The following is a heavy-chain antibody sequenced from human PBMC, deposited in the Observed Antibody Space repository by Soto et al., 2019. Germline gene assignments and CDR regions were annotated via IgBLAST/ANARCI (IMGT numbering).Heavy chain of an antibody. CDR3: GRGELLAYYYYYGMDV. V-gene: IGHV1-2*02. CDR2: INPNSGGT. Sequence: QVQLVQSGAEVKKPGASVKVSCKASGYTFTGYYMHWVRQAPGQGLEWMGWINPNSGGTNYAQKFQGRVTMTRDTSISTAYMELSRLRSDDTAVYYCGRGELLAYYYYYGMDVWGQGTTVTVSS. CDR1: GYTFTGYY. J-gene: IGHJ6*02. D-gene: IGHD3-10*01.